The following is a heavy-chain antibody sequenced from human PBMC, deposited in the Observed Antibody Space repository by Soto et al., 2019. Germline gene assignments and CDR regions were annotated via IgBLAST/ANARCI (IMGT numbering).Heavy chain of an antibody. J-gene: IGHJ6*02. CDR2: IHPIFVTP. Sequence: QVQLVQSGAEVKKPGSSVKVSCKASGGAFNIYGISWVRQAPGQGFEWMGGIHPIFVTPTYAKKLKGRLTIRAEESTSTAYMELNSLKSEDTAVYYCARNGSLAAGRSTYQYNYHGVDVWGQGTTVTVSS. D-gene: IGHD6-13*01. V-gene: IGHV1-69*01. CDR1: GGAFNIYG. CDR3: ARNGSLAAGRSTYQYNYHGVDV.